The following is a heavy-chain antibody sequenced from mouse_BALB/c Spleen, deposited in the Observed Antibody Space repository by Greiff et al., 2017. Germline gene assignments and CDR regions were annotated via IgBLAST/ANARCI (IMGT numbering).Heavy chain of an antibody. Sequence: EVQLVESGGGLVKPGGSLKLSCAASGFTFSDYYMYWVRQTPEKRLEWVATISDGGSYTYYPDSVKGRFTISRDNAKNNLYLQMSSLKSEDTAMYYCARGYDVGGYAMDYWGQGTSVTVSS. CDR2: ISDGGSYT. CDR3: ARGYDVGGYAMDY. D-gene: IGHD2-14*01. V-gene: IGHV5-4*02. CDR1: GFTFSDYY. J-gene: IGHJ4*01.